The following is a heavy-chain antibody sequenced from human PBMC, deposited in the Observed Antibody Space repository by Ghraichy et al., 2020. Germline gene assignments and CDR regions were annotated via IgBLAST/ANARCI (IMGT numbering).Heavy chain of an antibody. D-gene: IGHD6-13*01. CDR3: ARGERYSRSDY. CDR1: GFTVSSNY. V-gene: IGHV3-53*01. CDR2: IYSGDNT. Sequence: GESLNISCAASGFTVSSNYMSWVRQAPGKGLEWVSVIYSGDNTYYADSVKGRFTISRDNSKNTLYLQMNSLRAEDTAVYYCARGERYSRSDYWGQGTLVTVSS. J-gene: IGHJ4*02.